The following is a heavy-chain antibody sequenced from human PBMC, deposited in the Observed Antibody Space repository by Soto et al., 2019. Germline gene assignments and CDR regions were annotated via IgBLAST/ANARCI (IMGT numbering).Heavy chain of an antibody. Sequence: EVQLLESGGGLVQPGGSLRLSCAASGFTFTNFAMSWVRQAPGKGLEWVASVSGSGGSTYYADSVKGRFTISRDNSKNTLYLQMNSLRAEDTAVYFCAKLPQCVTVTGYLNYFDYWGPGILVTVSS. CDR1: GFTFTNFA. V-gene: IGHV3-23*01. J-gene: IGHJ4*02. CDR2: VSGSGGST. CDR3: AKLPQCVTVTGYLNYFDY. D-gene: IGHD3-9*01.